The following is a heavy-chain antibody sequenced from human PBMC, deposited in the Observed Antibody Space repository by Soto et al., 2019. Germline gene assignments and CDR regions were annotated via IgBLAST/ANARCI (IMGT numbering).Heavy chain of an antibody. D-gene: IGHD2-21*02. CDR1: GYTLTTNY. J-gene: IGHJ4*02. Sequence: QVQLMQSGAELKKPGASVKVSCKASGYTLTTNYLHWVRQAPGQGLEWMTMINPRDGSTTSAQKFQGRVTVTRDTSTSFVYLELTSLRFEDTAVYYCARGSAVMTAVFDYWGQGTLVSVSS. CDR2: INPRDGST. V-gene: IGHV1-46*01. CDR3: ARGSAVMTAVFDY.